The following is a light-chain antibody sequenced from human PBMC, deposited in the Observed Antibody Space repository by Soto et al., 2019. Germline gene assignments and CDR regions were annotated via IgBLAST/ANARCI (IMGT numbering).Light chain of an antibody. Sequence: IVLTQSPGTLSSSPGERATLSCRASQSVSGNFLAWYQQKPGQAPRVVIYGASTRATGIPARFSGSGSGTEFTLTISSLQSEDFAVYYCQQRNNWPPEITFGQGTRLEIK. J-gene: IGKJ5*01. CDR1: QSVSGN. V-gene: IGKV3-15*01. CDR2: GAS. CDR3: QQRNNWPPEIT.